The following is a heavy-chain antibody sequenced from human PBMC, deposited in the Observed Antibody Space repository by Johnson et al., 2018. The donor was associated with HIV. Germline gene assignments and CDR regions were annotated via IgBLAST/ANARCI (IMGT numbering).Heavy chain of an antibody. Sequence: QVQLVESGGGVVQPGRSLRLSCEASGFIFSNYAMQWVRQAPGKGLKWVAVMSYDGSNKYYADSVKGRFTISRDNSKNTLYLQMNSLRAEDTAVYYCAKAPGWLLDAFDMWGQGTMVTVSS. CDR2: MSYDGSNK. CDR3: AKAPGWLLDAFDM. D-gene: IGHD5-24*01. CDR1: GFIFSNYA. J-gene: IGHJ3*02. V-gene: IGHV3-30*04.